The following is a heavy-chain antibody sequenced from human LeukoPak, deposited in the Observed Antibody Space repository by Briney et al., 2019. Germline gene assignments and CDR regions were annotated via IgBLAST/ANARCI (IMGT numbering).Heavy chain of an antibody. CDR2: ISSSGSTI. V-gene: IGHV3-48*03. D-gene: IGHD4-17*01. CDR1: GFTFSSYE. Sequence: QPGGSLRLSCAASGFTFSSYEINWVRQAPGKGLEWVSYISSSGSTIYYADSVKGRFTISRDNAKNSLYLQMNSLRAEDTAVYYCARLHDYGDYHFDYWGQGTLVTVSS. CDR3: ARLHDYGDYHFDY. J-gene: IGHJ4*02.